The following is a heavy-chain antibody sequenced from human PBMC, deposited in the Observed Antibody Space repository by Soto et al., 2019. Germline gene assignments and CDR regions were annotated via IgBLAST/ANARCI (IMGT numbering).Heavy chain of an antibody. CDR3: ARRVALAPVYDAYDI. J-gene: IGHJ3*02. Sequence: GASVKVSCKASGGTFSSYTISWVRQAPGQGLEWMGRIIPILGIANYAQKFQGRVTMTTDKSTSTAYMELSSLRPDDTAVYYCARRVALAPVYDAYDIWGQGTMVTVSS. V-gene: IGHV1-69*02. D-gene: IGHD2-8*01. CDR2: IIPILGIA. CDR1: GGTFSSYT.